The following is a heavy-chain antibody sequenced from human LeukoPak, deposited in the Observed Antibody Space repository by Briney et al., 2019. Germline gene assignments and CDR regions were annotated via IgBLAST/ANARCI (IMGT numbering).Heavy chain of an antibody. CDR3: ARQVYDSSGPPYYFDY. Sequence: GSLRLSCAASGFTVSSNYMSWVRQAPGKGLEWIGSIYYSGSTYYNPSLKSRVTISVDTSKNQFSLKLSSVTAADTAVYYCARQVYDSSGPPYYFDYWGQGTLVTVSS. J-gene: IGHJ4*02. D-gene: IGHD3-22*01. V-gene: IGHV4-39*01. CDR2: IYYSGST. CDR1: GFTVSSNY.